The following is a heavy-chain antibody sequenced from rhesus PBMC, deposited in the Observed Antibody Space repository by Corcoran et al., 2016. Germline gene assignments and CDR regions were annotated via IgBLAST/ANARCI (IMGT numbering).Heavy chain of an antibody. D-gene: IGHD6-13*01. Sequence: QVQLQESGPGVVKSSETLSLTCAVSGGSISDSYRWSWIRQPPGKGLEWIGYIYGSSTSTNYNPSLKSRVTISKDTSKNQFSLKLSSVPAADTAVFYCARDGDSSWSVFDYWGQGVLVTVSS. CDR3: ARDGDSSWSVFDY. J-gene: IGHJ4*01. V-gene: IGHV4S10*01. CDR1: GGSISDSYR. CDR2: IYGSSTST.